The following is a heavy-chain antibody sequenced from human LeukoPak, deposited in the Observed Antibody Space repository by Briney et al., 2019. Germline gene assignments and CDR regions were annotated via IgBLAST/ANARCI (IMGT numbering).Heavy chain of an antibody. CDR1: GDTFSSYA. V-gene: IGHV3-23*01. CDR3: EKGPRASGWTYFDY. J-gene: IGHJ4*02. Sequence: PGGSLRLSCAASGDTFSSYAMSWVRQAPGKGLEWVSVISGSGGSTYSAESVKGRFTISRDNSKNTLYLQMNSLRVEDTAVYYCEKGPRASGWTYFDYWGQGTLVTVSS. D-gene: IGHD6-19*01. CDR2: ISGSGGST.